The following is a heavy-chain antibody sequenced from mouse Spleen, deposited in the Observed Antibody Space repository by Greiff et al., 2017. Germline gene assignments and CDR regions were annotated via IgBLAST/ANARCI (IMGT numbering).Heavy chain of an antibody. D-gene: IGHD2-4*01. CDR1: GFTFSSFG. Sequence: EVMLVESGGGLVQPGGSRKLSCAASGFTFSSFGMHWVRQAPEKGLEWVAYISSGSSTIYYADTVKGRFTISRDNPKNTLFLQMTSLRSEDTAMYYCAREGLRLVYAMDYWGQGTSVTVSS. J-gene: IGHJ4*01. V-gene: IGHV5-17*02. CDR2: ISSGSSTI. CDR3: AREGLRLVYAMDY.